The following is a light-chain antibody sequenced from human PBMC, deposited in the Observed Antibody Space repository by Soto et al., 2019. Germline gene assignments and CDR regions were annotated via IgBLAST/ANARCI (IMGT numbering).Light chain of an antibody. CDR3: SSYTSSSTHV. Sequence: QSVLPQPASVSGSRGQSITISCTGTSSDVGAYNFVSWYQQHPGKLPKLMIFDVSRRPSGVSDRFSGSKSGNTASLTISGLQAEDEGDYYCSSYTSSSTHVFGSGTKVTVL. J-gene: IGLJ1*01. CDR1: SSDVGAYNF. CDR2: DVS. V-gene: IGLV2-14*03.